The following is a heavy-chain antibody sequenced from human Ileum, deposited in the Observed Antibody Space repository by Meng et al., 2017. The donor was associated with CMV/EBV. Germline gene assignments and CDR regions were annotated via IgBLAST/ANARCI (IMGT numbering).Heavy chain of an antibody. J-gene: IGHJ4*02. CDR3: ARDRYCSSTSCYYFDY. CDR1: GFTVSSNY. Sequence: GESLKISCAASGFTVSSNYMSWVRQAPGKGLEWVAVIYSGGRTYYADSVKGRFTISRDNSKNTLYLQMNSLRAEDTAVYYCARDRYCSSTSCYYFDYWGQGTLVTVSS. CDR2: IYSGGRT. D-gene: IGHD2-2*01. V-gene: IGHV3-53*01.